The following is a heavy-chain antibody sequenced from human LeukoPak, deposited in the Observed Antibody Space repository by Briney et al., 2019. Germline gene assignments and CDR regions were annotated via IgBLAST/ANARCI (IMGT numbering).Heavy chain of an antibody. D-gene: IGHD3-9*01. CDR1: GFTFSSYA. CDR3: VKSYYDTLTGYSPLGGYFDY. CDR2: ISSNGGST. V-gene: IGHV3-64D*06. Sequence: GGSLRLSCSASGFTFSSYAMHWVRLAPGKGLEYVSAISSNGGSTYYADSVKGRFTISRDNSKNTLHLQMSSLRAEDTAVYYCVKSYYDTLTGYSPLGGYFDYWGQGTLVTVSS. J-gene: IGHJ4*02.